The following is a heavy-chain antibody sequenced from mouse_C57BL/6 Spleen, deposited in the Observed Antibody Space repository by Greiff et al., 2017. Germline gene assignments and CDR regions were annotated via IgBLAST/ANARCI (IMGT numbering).Heavy chain of an antibody. J-gene: IGHJ3*01. V-gene: IGHV14-2*01. Sequence: EVKLQESGAELVKPGASVKLSCTASGFNIKDYYMHWVKQRTEQGLEWIGRIDPEDGETKYAPKFQGKATITADTSSNTAYLQRSSLTSEDTAVYYCAREALTTVVPFAYWGQGTLVTVSA. CDR1: GFNIKDYY. CDR3: AREALTTVVPFAY. D-gene: IGHD1-1*01. CDR2: IDPEDGET.